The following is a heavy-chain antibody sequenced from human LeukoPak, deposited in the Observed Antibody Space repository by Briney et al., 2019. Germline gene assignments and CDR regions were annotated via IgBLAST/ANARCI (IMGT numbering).Heavy chain of an antibody. CDR2: INPGNGNT. J-gene: IGHJ4*02. CDR1: GYTFTNYG. V-gene: IGHV1-3*01. CDR3: AKEATVIVVARSYFDY. Sequence: ASVKVSCKASGYTFTNYGIHWVRQAPGQRLEWLGWINPGNGNTRYSQSFQGRVTFTRDTSATTAYMELSSLRSEDTAMYYCAKEATVIVVARSYFDYWGPETLVTVSS. D-gene: IGHD3-22*01.